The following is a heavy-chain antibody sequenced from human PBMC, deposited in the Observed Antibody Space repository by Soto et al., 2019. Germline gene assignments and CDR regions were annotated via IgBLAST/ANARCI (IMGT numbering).Heavy chain of an antibody. V-gene: IGHV3-23*01. J-gene: IGHJ6*02. Sequence: GGSLRLSCAASGFTFSSYAMSWVRQAPGKELEWVSAISDSGGSTYNADSVKGRFTISRDNSKNTLFLQMNSLRAEDTAVYYCAKSTLPGGDYAYDYYYYYGMDVWGQGTTVTVSS. CDR1: GFTFSSYA. CDR3: AKSTLPGGDYAYDYYYYYGMDV. CDR2: ISDSGGST. D-gene: IGHD4-17*01.